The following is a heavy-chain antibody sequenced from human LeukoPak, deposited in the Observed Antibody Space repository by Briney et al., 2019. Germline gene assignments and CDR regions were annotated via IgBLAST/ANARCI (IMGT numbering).Heavy chain of an antibody. CDR3: GRGGDLKGELDY. J-gene: IGHJ4*02. V-gene: IGHV1-69*02. CDR1: GGTFSSYT. CDR2: IIPILGIA. D-gene: IGHD3-16*01. Sequence: SVKVSCKASGGTFSSYTISWVRQAPGQGLEWMGRIIPILGIANYAQKFQGRVTITADKSTSTAYMELSSLRSEDTAVEYWGRGGDLKGELDYWGQGTLVTVSS.